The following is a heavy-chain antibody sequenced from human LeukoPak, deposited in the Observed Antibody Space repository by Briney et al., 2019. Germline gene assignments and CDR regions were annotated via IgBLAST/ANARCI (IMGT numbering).Heavy chain of an antibody. V-gene: IGHV1-18*01. CDR1: GYTFTSYG. Sequence: ASVKVSCKXSGYTFTSYGISWVRQAPGQGLEWMGWISAYNGNTNYSQKLQGRVTMTTDTSTSTAYMELRSLRSDDTAVYYCARLNYYDSFDYWGQGTLVTVSS. J-gene: IGHJ4*02. CDR2: ISAYNGNT. CDR3: ARLNYYDSFDY. D-gene: IGHD3-22*01.